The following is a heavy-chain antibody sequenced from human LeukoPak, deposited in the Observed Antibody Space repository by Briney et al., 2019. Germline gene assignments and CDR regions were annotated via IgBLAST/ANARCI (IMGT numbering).Heavy chain of an antibody. Sequence: GGSLRLSCAAFGFTFSSYSMNWVRQAPGKGLEWVSSISSSSSYIYYADSVKGRFTISRDNAKNSLYLQMNSLRAEDTAVYYCARENGSGKDYWGQGTLVTVSS. D-gene: IGHD3-10*01. V-gene: IGHV3-21*01. CDR1: GFTFSSYS. J-gene: IGHJ4*02. CDR3: ARENGSGKDY. CDR2: ISSSSSYI.